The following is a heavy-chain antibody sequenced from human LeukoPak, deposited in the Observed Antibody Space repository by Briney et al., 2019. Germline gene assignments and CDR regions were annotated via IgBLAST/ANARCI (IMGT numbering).Heavy chain of an antibody. J-gene: IGHJ4*02. CDR1: GGSISSSY. Sequence: SETLSLTCTVSGGSISSSYWSWIRQPAGSGLEWFGRIDGTGSTDYNPSLKSRVTMSVDTPRNQFSLKLSSVTAVDTAVYYCARHEGAIDSWGQGTLVTVPS. V-gene: IGHV4-4*07. CDR2: IDGTGST. CDR3: ARHEGAIDS. D-gene: IGHD1-26*01.